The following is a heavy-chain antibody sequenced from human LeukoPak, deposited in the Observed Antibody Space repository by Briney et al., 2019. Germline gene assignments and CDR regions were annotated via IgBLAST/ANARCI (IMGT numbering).Heavy chain of an antibody. J-gene: IGHJ4*02. CDR3: ARPRHSGYDFGFDY. V-gene: IGHV4-39*01. D-gene: IGHD5-12*01. CDR1: GGSISSSSYY. CDR2: IYYSGST. Sequence: SETLSLTCTVSGGSISSSSYYWGWIRQPPGKGLEWIGSIYYSGSTYYNPSLKSRVTISVDTSKNQFSLKLSSVTAADTAVYYCARPRHSGYDFGFDYWGQGTLVTVSS.